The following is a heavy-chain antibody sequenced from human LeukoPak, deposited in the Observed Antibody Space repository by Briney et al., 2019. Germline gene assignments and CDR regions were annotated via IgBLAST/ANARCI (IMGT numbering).Heavy chain of an antibody. J-gene: IGHJ4*02. CDR1: GGSIGSYY. CDR3: ARVRSGSYYFDY. Sequence: PSETPSLTCSVSGGSIGSYYWSWIRQPAGKGLEWIGRIYSSGITNYNPSLKSRVTMSVDTSKNQFSLKLNSVTAADTAFYYCARVRSGSYYFDYWGQGTLVTVSS. D-gene: IGHD1-26*01. CDR2: IYSSGIT. V-gene: IGHV4-4*07.